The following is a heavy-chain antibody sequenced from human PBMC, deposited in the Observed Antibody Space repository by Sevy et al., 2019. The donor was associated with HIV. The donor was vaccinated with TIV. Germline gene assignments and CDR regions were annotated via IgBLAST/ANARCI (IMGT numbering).Heavy chain of an antibody. Sequence: GGSLRLSCAASGFDFNHHWMSWVRQAPQKGLEWVANIKQDGSETYYVDSLEGRCTISRDNAKNSLSLQINDLRAEDTAVYYWARLPTGLQSFNYLLSTYFDSWGQGTLVTVSS. CDR3: ARLPTGLQSFNYLLSTYFDS. CDR1: GFDFNHHW. D-gene: IGHD3-9*01. V-gene: IGHV3-7*01. CDR2: IKQDGSET. J-gene: IGHJ4*02.